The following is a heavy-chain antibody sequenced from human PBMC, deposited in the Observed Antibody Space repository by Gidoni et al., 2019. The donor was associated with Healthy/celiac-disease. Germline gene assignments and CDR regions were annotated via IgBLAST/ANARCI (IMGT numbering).Heavy chain of an antibody. J-gene: IGHJ5*02. Sequence: QVQLQESGPGLVKPSQTLSLTCTVPGGSTSSGSYYWCWIRQPAGKGLEWIGRIYASGSTNYNPSLKSRVTISVDTSKNQFSLKLSSVTAADTAVYYCARGRPHSHYHNWFDPWGQGTLVTVSS. CDR3: ARGRPHSHYHNWFDP. D-gene: IGHD1-26*01. V-gene: IGHV4-61*02. CDR2: IYASGST. CDR1: GGSTSSGSYY.